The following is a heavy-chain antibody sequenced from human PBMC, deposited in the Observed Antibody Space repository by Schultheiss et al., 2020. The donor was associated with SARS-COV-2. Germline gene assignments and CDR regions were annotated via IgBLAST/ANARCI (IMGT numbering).Heavy chain of an antibody. V-gene: IGHV3-23*01. Sequence: GGSLRLSCAASGFTFSSYAMSWVRQAPGKGLEWVSAISGSGGSTYYADSVKGRFTISRDNSKNTLYLQMNSLRAEDTAVYYCAKDRPIDCSSTSCYPTPLDPWGQGTLVTVSS. J-gene: IGHJ5*02. CDR2: ISGSGGST. CDR3: AKDRPIDCSSTSCYPTPLDP. CDR1: GFTFSSYA. D-gene: IGHD2-2*01.